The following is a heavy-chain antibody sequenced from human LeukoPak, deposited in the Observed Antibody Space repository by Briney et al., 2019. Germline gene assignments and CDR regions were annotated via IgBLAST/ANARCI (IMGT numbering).Heavy chain of an antibody. CDR3: ARGTPIAALTLSPSVY. Sequence: GGSLRLSCAASGFTVSSYAMHWVRQAPGKGLEWVASISYDGSTKYYADSVKGRFTISRDNSKNTLYLQMSSLRAEDTAVYYCARGTPIAALTLSPSVYWGQGTLVTVSS. CDR1: GFTVSSYA. CDR2: ISYDGSTK. V-gene: IGHV3-30*15. D-gene: IGHD6-13*01. J-gene: IGHJ4*02.